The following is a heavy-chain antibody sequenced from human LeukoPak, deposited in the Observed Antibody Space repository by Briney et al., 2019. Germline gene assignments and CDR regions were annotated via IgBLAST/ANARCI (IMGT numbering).Heavy chain of an antibody. V-gene: IGHV4-30-4*08. CDR1: GGSISSGDYY. J-gene: IGHJ4*02. D-gene: IGHD3-3*01. Sequence: PSQTLSLTCTVSGGSISSGDYYWSWIRQPPGKGLEWIGYIYYSGSTSYNPSHKSRVTILVDTSKNQFSLKLSSMTAAETAVYYCASSEKDEVLRSLEWSPGFDYWGQGTLVTVSS. CDR3: ASSEKDEVLRSLEWSPGFDY. CDR2: IYYSGST.